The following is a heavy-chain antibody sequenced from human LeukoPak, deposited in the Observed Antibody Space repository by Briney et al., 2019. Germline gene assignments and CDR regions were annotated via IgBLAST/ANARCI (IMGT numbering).Heavy chain of an antibody. V-gene: IGHV4-59*01. CDR1: GGSTSSYY. D-gene: IGHD4-17*01. J-gene: IGHJ3*02. CDR2: IYYSGST. Sequence: SETLSLTCTVSGGSTSSYYWSWIRQPPGKGLEWIGYIYYSGSTNYNPSLKSRVTISVDTSKNQFSLKLSSVTAADTAVYYCARALTATSAPDAFDIWGQGTMVTVSS. CDR3: ARALTATSAPDAFDI.